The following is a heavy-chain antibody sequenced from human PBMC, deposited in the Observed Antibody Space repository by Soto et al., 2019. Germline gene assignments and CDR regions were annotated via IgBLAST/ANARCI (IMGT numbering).Heavy chain of an antibody. CDR2: ISISSTTI. V-gene: IGHV3-11*01. D-gene: IGHD3-22*01. Sequence: QVQLVESGGGLVKPGGSLRLSCAASGFTHSDYYMTWIRQAPGKGLEWVSDISISSTTIHYADSVRGRFTISRDNAKNSLWLQMNTLRAEDTAVYYCARFRGDGYCNFWGQGTLVTVSS. CDR1: GFTHSDYY. CDR3: ARFRGDGYCNF. J-gene: IGHJ4*02.